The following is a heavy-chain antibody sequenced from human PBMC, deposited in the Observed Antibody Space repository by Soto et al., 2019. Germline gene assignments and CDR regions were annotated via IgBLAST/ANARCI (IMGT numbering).Heavy chain of an antibody. CDR3: ARDRERTYGSGEFDY. Sequence: GGSLRLSCAASGFTFSSHAMSWVRQAPGKGLEWVSGISGSGGSTDYADSVKGRFTISRDNSKNTLYLQMKSLRAEDTAGYYCARDRERTYGSGEFDYWGQGTLVTVSS. V-gene: IGHV3-23*01. CDR2: ISGSGGST. CDR1: GFTFSSHA. J-gene: IGHJ4*02. D-gene: IGHD3-10*01.